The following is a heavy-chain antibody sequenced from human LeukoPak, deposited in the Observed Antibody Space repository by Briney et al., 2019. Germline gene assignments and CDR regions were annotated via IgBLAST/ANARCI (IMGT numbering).Heavy chain of an antibody. CDR3: AKLGGQEVYNYYVDV. CDR1: GFTFSSYA. V-gene: IGHV3-23*01. CDR2: IIDSGDIT. D-gene: IGHD3-16*01. J-gene: IGHJ6*03. Sequence: GGSLRLSCEASGFTFSSYAMSWVRQAPGKGLEWVSGIIDSGDITYYANSVKSRFTISRDNSKNTLYLQMNSLRAEDTAVYYCAKLGGQEVYNYYVDVWGKGTTVAVSS.